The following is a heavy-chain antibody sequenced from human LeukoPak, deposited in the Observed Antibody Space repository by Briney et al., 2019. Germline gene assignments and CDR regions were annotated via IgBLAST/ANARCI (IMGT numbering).Heavy chain of an antibody. Sequence: GGSLRLSCEAPGFTFSTYAMNWVRQAPGKGLEWVSYISGTNAIFDAASVKGGFTISRDNSKTSLYLQMNNLRADDTAVYYCTRDDKWAFDCWGQGIMVTVSS. V-gene: IGHV3-48*03. CDR3: TRDDKWAFDC. D-gene: IGHD1-26*01. J-gene: IGHJ4*02. CDR2: ISGTNAI. CDR1: GFTFSTYA.